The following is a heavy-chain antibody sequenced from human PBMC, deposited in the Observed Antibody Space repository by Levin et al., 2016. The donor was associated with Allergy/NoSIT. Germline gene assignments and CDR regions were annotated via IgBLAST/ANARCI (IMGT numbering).Heavy chain of an antibody. Sequence: GESLKISCSTSEFAFSSFGMGWVRQAPGKGLEWLSFITPGSVIHYAESMRGRFTISRDDAKNSLYLQMNSLRAEDTAVYYCVRRPQYCIGGNCYGMDVWGQGTTVTVS. CDR1: EFAFSSFG. CDR3: VRRPQYCIGGNCYGMDV. V-gene: IGHV3-69-1*01. CDR2: ITPGSVI. J-gene: IGHJ6*02. D-gene: IGHD2-15*01.